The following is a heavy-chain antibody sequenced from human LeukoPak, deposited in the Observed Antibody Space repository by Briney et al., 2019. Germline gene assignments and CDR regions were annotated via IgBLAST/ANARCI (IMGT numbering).Heavy chain of an antibody. CDR1: GVSISSYY. V-gene: IGHV4-59*01. CDR3: ARRDTAMVGYFDL. CDR2: IYYSGST. D-gene: IGHD5-18*01. Sequence: SETLSLTCTVSGVSISSYYWSWIRQPPGKGLEWVGYIYYSGSTNYNPSLKSRVTISVDTSKNQFSLKLSSVTAADTAVYYCARRDTAMVGYFDLWGRGTLVTVSS. J-gene: IGHJ2*01.